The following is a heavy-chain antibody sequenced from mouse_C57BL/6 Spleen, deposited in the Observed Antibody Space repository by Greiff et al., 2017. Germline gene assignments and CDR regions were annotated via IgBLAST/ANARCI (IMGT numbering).Heavy chain of an antibody. CDR1: GYSITSGYY. CDR2: ISYDGSN. Sequence: EVQLQESGPGLVKPSQSLSLTCSVTGYSITSGYYWNWIRQFPGNKLEWMGYISYDGSNNYNPSLKNRISITRDTSKNQFFLKLNSVTTEDTATYYCARDQEGTTVVGYFDYWGQGTTLTVSS. D-gene: IGHD1-1*01. J-gene: IGHJ2*01. CDR3: ARDQEGTTVVGYFDY. V-gene: IGHV3-6*01.